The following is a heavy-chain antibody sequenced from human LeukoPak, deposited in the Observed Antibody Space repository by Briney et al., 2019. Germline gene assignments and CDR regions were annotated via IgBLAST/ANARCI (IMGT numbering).Heavy chain of an antibody. CDR1: GYTFTSYA. J-gene: IGHJ6*02. CDR3: ARALDRIQLWLLYYGMDV. V-gene: IGHV1-3*01. Sequence: ASVKVSCKASGYTFTSYAMHWVRQAPGQRLEWMGWINAGSGNTKYSQKFQGRVTITRDTSASTAYMELSSLRSEDTAVYYCARALDRIQLWLLYYGMDVWGQGTTVTVSS. CDR2: INAGSGNT. D-gene: IGHD5-18*01.